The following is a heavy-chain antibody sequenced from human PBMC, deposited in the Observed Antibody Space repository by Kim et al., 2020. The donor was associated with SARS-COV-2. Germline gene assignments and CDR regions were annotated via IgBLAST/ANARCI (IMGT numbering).Heavy chain of an antibody. J-gene: IGHJ4*02. V-gene: IGHV3-48*03. Sequence: IYSEDYVRGRFTISRDNDKHSLFLQMNSLRDEDTAVYYCARGPNYSPFDYWGQGTLVTVSS. CDR3: ARGPNYSPFDY. CDR2: I. D-gene: IGHD4-4*01.